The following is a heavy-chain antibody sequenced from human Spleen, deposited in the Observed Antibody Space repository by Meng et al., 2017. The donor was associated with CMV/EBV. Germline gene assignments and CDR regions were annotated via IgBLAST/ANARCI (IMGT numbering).Heavy chain of an antibody. Sequence: QVQLAGSGPGLVKPSEPLSPTCTVSGGSVTNYYWGGIRQSAGKGLEWIGRIYSSGITLYNPSFKSRVIMSVDTSKNQFSLKLSFVTAADTAVYYCARYVFDSSSLYSNWFDPWGQGTLVTVSS. V-gene: IGHV4-4*07. CDR1: GGSVTNYY. D-gene: IGHD3-22*01. CDR3: ARYVFDSSSLYSNWFDP. J-gene: IGHJ5*02. CDR2: IYSSGIT.